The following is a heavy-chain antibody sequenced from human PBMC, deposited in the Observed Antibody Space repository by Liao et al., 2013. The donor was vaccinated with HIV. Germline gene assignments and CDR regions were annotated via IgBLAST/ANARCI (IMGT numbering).Heavy chain of an antibody. J-gene: IGHJ4*02. Sequence: QVQLQESGPGLVKPSQTLSLTCTVSGGSISSGSYYWTWIRQPAGKGLEWIGRIYTSGSTNYNPSLKSRVTISVDTSKNQFSLKLSSVTAADTAVYYCARAYLGGGSYPDWGQGTLVTVSS. CDR1: GGSISSGSYY. CDR2: IYTSGST. V-gene: IGHV4-61*02. CDR3: ARAYLGGGSYPD. D-gene: IGHD3-16*02.